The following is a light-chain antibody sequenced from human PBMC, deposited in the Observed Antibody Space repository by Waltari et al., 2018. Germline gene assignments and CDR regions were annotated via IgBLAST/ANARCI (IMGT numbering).Light chain of an antibody. V-gene: IGKV1-5*03. J-gene: IGKJ1*01. CDR3: QEYKTYRT. Sequence: DIQMTQSPSTLSASVGERITITCRASQSIERWLAWYQQKPGKAPKLLIYKTSTLESGVASRFCGSGYGTEFTLTISSLQPDDLATYYCQEYKTYRTFGQGTKVEIK. CDR1: QSIERW. CDR2: KTS.